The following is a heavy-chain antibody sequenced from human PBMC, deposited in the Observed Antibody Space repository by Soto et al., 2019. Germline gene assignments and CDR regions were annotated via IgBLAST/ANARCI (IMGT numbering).Heavy chain of an antibody. Sequence: ASVKVSCKASGYTFTSYAMHWVRQAPGQRLEWMGWINAGNGNTKYSQKFQGRVTITRDTSASTAYMELSSLRSEDTAVYYCAREKDYYDSSGYYYPPGDAFDIWGQGTMVTVSS. CDR1: GYTFTSYA. CDR2: INAGNGNT. D-gene: IGHD3-22*01. CDR3: AREKDYYDSSGYYYPPGDAFDI. J-gene: IGHJ3*02. V-gene: IGHV1-3*01.